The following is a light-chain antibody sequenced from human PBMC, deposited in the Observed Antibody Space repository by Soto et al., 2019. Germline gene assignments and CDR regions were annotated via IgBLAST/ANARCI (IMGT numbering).Light chain of an antibody. CDR3: AAWDDSLNGVV. V-gene: IGLV1-47*01. Sequence: QFVLTQPPSASGTPGQRVTISCSGSSSNIGSNYVYWYQHLPGTAPKLLIYSNNQRPSGVPDRFSGSKSGTSASLAISGLRSEDEADYYCAAWDDSLNGVVFGGGTKLTVL. CDR1: SSNIGSNY. J-gene: IGLJ2*01. CDR2: SNN.